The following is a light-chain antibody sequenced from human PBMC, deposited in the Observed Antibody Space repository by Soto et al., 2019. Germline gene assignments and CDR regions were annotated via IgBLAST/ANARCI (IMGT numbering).Light chain of an antibody. Sequence: NFMLTQPHSVSESPGKTVTISCTRSSGSIASNSVQWYQQRPGSAPTTVIYEDNQRPSGVPDRFPGSTDGSSNSASLTISGLQTEDEADYYCQSYDASTVVFGGGTKLTVL. CDR2: EDN. J-gene: IGLJ2*01. CDR3: QSYDASTVV. V-gene: IGLV6-57*04. CDR1: SGSIASNS.